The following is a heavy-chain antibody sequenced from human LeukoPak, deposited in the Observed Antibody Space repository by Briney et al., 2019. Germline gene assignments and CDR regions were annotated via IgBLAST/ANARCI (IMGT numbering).Heavy chain of an antibody. CDR3: ARGGFDDSSLDP. D-gene: IGHD3-22*01. V-gene: IGHV4-34*01. CDR2: IHHSGST. J-gene: IGHJ5*02. CDR1: GGSFSGYY. Sequence: EASETLSLTCAVYGGSFSGYYWSWIRQPPGKGLEWIGEIHHSGSTNYNPSLKSRVTISVDTSKNQFSLKLSSVTAADTAVYYCARGGFDDSSLDPWGQGTLVTVSS.